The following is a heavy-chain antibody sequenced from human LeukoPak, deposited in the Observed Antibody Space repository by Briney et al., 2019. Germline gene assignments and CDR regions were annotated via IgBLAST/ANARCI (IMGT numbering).Heavy chain of an antibody. J-gene: IGHJ4*02. CDR2: IYYSGNT. CDR1: GGSISSGTYF. D-gene: IGHD3-9*01. V-gene: IGHV4-39*01. Sequence: SETLSLTCTVSGGSISSGTYFWGWIRQPPGKGLEWIGSIYYSGNTYYNPSLKSRVTISVDTSKNQVSLKVPSVTAADTALYYCARRRTYDILTGYPQYYFDYWGQGALVTVSS. CDR3: ARRRTYDILTGYPQYYFDY.